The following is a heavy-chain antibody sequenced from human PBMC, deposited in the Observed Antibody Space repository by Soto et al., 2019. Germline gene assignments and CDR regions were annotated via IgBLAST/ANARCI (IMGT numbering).Heavy chain of an antibody. CDR2: INPNSGGT. J-gene: IGHJ3*02. D-gene: IGHD3-22*01. CDR1: GYTFTGYY. CDR3: ARLAHYYDSSGYPGAFDI. Sequence: ASVKVSCKASGYTFTGYYMHWVRQAPGQGLEWMGWINPNSGGTNYAQKLQGRVTMTTDTSTSTAYMELRSLRSDDTAVYYCARLAHYYDSSGYPGAFDIWGQGTMVTVSS. V-gene: IGHV1-2*02.